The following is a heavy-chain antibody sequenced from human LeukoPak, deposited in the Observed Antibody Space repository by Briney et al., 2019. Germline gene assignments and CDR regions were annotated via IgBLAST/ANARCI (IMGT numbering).Heavy chain of an antibody. CDR2: ISGSGGST. CDR3: AKDLEYSGSYNFDY. V-gene: IGHV3-23*01. D-gene: IGHD1-26*01. J-gene: IGHJ4*02. Sequence: PGGSLRLSCAASGFTFSSYAMSWVRQAPGKGLEWVSAISGSGGSTYYADSVKGRFTISRDNSKNTLYLRMNSLRAEDTAVYYCAKDLEYSGSYNFDYWGQGTLVTVSS. CDR1: GFTFSSYA.